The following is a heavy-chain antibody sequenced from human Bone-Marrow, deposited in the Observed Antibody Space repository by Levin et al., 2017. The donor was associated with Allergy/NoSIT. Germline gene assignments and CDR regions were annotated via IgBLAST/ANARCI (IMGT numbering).Heavy chain of an antibody. CDR1: GYTFTSYG. D-gene: IGHD3-3*01. V-gene: IGHV1-18*01. J-gene: IGHJ6*02. CDR2: ISAYNGNT. CDR3: ARVERRRYYDFWSGYEGDYYGMDG. Sequence: ASVKVSCKASGYTFTSYGISWVRQAPGQGLERMGWISAYNGNTNYAQKLQGRVTMTTDTSTSTAYMELRSLRSDDTAVYYCARVERRRYYDFWSGYEGDYYGMDGWGQGTTVTVSS.